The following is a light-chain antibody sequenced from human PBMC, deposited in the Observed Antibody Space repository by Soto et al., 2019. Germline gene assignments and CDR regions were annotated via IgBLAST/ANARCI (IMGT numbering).Light chain of an antibody. Sequence: QSALTQPPSVSGVPGQRGTISCTGSSSNIGAGYDVHWYQQLPGTAPKLLIYGNSNRPSGVPDRFSGSKSGTSASLAITGLQAEDEADYYCQSYDSSLKVFGTGTKVTVL. J-gene: IGLJ1*01. CDR2: GNS. V-gene: IGLV1-40*01. CDR3: QSYDSSLKV. CDR1: SSNIGAGYD.